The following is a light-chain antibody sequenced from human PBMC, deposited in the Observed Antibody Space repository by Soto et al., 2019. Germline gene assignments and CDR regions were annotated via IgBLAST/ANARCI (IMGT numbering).Light chain of an antibody. CDR2: EAS. J-gene: IGKJ4*01. CDR1: QSISSW. V-gene: IGKV1-5*03. Sequence: DIQMTQSPSTLSASVGDRVTITCRASQSISSWLAWYQQKPGKAPKLLIYEASSLKSGVPSRFSGSGSATAFTLPISSLQPDDFATYYCEDYRSSSGLTFGGGTKVDIK. CDR3: EDYRSSSGLT.